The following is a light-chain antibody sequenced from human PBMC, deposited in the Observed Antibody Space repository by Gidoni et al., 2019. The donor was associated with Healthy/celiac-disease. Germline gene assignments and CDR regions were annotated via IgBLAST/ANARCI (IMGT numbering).Light chain of an antibody. Sequence: QSALTQPASVSGSPGQSITISCTGTSSYVGGYNYVSWYQQHPGKAPKLMIYDVSNRPSGVSNRFSGSKSGNTASLTISGLQAEDEADYYCRSYTSSSTRVFGGGTKLTVL. J-gene: IGLJ3*02. CDR1: SSYVGGYNY. CDR3: RSYTSSSTRV. V-gene: IGLV2-14*01. CDR2: DVS.